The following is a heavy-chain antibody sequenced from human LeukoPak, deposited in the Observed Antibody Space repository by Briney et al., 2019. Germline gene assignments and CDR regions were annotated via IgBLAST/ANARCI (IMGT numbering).Heavy chain of an antibody. CDR3: ARVIPAAGFFDY. J-gene: IGHJ4*02. D-gene: IGHD6-13*01. CDR2: IYCSGST. V-gene: IGHV4-30-4*01. CDR1: GGSISSGDYY. Sequence: SQTLSLTCTVSGGSISSGDYYWSWIRQPPGKGLEWIGYIYCSGSTNYNPSLKSRVTISVDTSKNQFSLKLSSVTAADTAVYYCARVIPAAGFFDYWGQGTLVTVSS.